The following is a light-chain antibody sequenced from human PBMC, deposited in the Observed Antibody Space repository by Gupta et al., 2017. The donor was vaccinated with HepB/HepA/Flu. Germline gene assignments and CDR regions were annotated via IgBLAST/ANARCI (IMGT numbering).Light chain of an antibody. CDR3: QQGYSVPLS. CDR1: QSISRY. V-gene: IGKV1-39*01. CDR2: GAS. Sequence: DIQMTQSPSSLSASVGDSVTITCRASQSISRYLNWYHQRPGKVPKLLIHGASSLQSGVPSRFSGRGSGTDFTLTISSLQPEDFATYYCQQGYSVPLSFGPGTKVDIK. J-gene: IGKJ3*01.